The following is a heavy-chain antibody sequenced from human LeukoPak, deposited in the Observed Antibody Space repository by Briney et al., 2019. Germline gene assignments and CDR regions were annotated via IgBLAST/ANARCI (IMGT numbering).Heavy chain of an antibody. V-gene: IGHV4-59*08. Sequence: PSETLSLTCTVCGGSTSSYNSCWIRHPPGKGLEWIWYIYYSGSTNYNPSLKSRVTISVDTSKNQFSLKLSSVTAADTAVYYCARRTGWNYNYYYMDVWGKGATVTVSS. J-gene: IGHJ6*03. CDR1: GGSTSSYN. D-gene: IGHD1-14*01. CDR2: IYYSGST. CDR3: ARRTGWNYNYYYMDV.